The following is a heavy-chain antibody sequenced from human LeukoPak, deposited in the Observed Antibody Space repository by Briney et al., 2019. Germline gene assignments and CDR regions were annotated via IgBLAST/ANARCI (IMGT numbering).Heavy chain of an antibody. D-gene: IGHD4/OR15-4a*01. V-gene: IGHV3-48*01. CDR2: ITSSSSVL. J-gene: IGHJ4*02. CDR1: GFNFRSYS. CDR3: ARRAGAYSHPYDY. Sequence: GGSLRLSCAVSGFNFRSYSMNWVRQAPGKGLEWISYITSSSSVLFYADSVRGRFTISRDNSKNTLYLQMNSLGAEDTAVYYCARRAGAYSHPYDYWGQGTLVTVSS.